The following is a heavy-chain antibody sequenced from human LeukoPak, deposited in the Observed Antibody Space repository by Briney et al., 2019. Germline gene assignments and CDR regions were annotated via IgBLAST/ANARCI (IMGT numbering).Heavy chain of an antibody. CDR3: VREYCSGGSCSGLNWFDP. D-gene: IGHD2-15*01. CDR1: GVSIKNYH. CDR2: IYYTGST. J-gene: IGHJ5*02. Sequence: SETLSLTCTVSGVSIKNYHWGWLRQPPGKGLEWIGYIYYTGSTNYNPSLKSRVTISLDTSKSQFSLKLSSVTAADTAVYYCVREYCSGGSCSGLNWFDPWGQGTLVTVSS. V-gene: IGHV4-59*01.